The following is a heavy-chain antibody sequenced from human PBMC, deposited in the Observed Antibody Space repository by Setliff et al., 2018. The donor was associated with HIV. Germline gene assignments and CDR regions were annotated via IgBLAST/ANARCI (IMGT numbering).Heavy chain of an antibody. V-gene: IGHV4-38-2*01. Sequence: SETLSLTCAVSGHSISSGYYWGWIRQPPGKGLEWIGSIYHRGSTYYNPSLKSRVTISVDTSKNQFSLKLSSVTAADTAVYYCARASEGYTYGYGFDIWGQGTMVTVSS. CDR2: IYHRGST. CDR1: GHSISSGYY. J-gene: IGHJ3*02. D-gene: IGHD5-18*01. CDR3: ARASEGYTYGYGFDI.